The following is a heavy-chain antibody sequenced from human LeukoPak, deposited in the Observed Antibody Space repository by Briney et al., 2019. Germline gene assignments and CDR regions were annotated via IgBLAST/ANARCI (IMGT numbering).Heavy chain of an antibody. CDR2: ISYSGTT. Sequence: SETLSLTCTVSGLSISSYYWSWIRQSPGKGLEWIGYISYSGTTDYNPSLNSRVTISLDTSKNQFSLKVSSMNAADTAVYYCARGGACTTTSCDFDYWGQGTLVTVSS. J-gene: IGHJ4*02. V-gene: IGHV4-59*01. D-gene: IGHD2-2*01. CDR1: GLSISSYY. CDR3: ARGGACTTTSCDFDY.